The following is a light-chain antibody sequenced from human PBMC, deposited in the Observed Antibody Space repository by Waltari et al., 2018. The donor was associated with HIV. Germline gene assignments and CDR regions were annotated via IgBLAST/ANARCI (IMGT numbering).Light chain of an antibody. V-gene: IGLV2-23*02. Sequence: SAVTQPASVSGSPGQSITIPCTGTSRDAGAFNLVPWYQQHPGKAPKLMIYEVSKRPSGVSNRFSGSKSGNTASLTISGLQAEDEADYYCCAYAGSTTYVIFGGGTKLTFL. CDR3: CAYAGSTTYVI. CDR2: EVS. J-gene: IGLJ2*01. CDR1: SRDAGAFNL.